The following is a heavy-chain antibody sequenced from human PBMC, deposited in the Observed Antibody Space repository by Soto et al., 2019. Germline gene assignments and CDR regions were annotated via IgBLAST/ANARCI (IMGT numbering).Heavy chain of an antibody. CDR2: VNHSGTT. V-gene: IGHV4-34*01. J-gene: IGHJ4*01. D-gene: IGHD3-10*01. CDR3: ARGTSLPGVLQRDAPDKYYFDY. CDR1: GGSFSDHF. Sequence: PSETLSLTCAVYGGSFSDHFWTWIRQAPGEXLEWIGEVNHSGTTNYKPSLKSRVTVSADTSKNQFSLKLRSVTAADTAVYYCARGTSLPGVLQRDAPDKYYFDYWSQGTLVTVSS.